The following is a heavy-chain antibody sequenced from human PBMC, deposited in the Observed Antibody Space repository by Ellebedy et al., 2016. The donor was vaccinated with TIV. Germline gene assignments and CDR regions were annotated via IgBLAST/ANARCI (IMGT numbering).Heavy chain of an antibody. V-gene: IGHV3-33*06. D-gene: IGHD1-26*01. Sequence: GESLKISCAASGFTFSGFGIHWVRQAPGKGLEWVAIIWYDGSNAYYADSVKGRFTISRDNSKNTLYLQMHSLRGEDTAVYYCAKDRRERGDTTKWFFDLWGRGALVTVSS. CDR1: GFTFSGFG. CDR3: AKDRRERGDTTKWFFDL. J-gene: IGHJ2*01. CDR2: IWYDGSNA.